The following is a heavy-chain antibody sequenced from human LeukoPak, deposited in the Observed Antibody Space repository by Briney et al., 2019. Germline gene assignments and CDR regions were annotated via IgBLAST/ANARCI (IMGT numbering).Heavy chain of an antibody. V-gene: IGHV3-21*01. J-gene: IGHJ4*02. Sequence: GGSLRLSCAASGFTLSDYTMNWVRQTPGKGLEWVSSISRSSSYIYYADSVKGRFTISRDNANNSLYLHMDNLRAEDTAVYYCARDGARTYYFENCGEGTQITVSS. CDR3: ARDGARTYYFEN. CDR2: ISRSSSYI. D-gene: IGHD1/OR15-1a*01. CDR1: GFTLSDYT.